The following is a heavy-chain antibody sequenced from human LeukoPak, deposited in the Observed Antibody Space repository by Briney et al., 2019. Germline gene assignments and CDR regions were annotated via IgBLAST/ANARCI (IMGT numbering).Heavy chain of an antibody. Sequence: SETLSLTCAVYGGSFSGYYWSWIRQPPGKGLEWIGEINHSGSTNYNPSLKSRVTISVDTSKNQFSLKLSSVTAADTAVYYCASGSNREYYDILTGYYLDYYYMDVSGKGTTVTVSS. CDR2: INHSGST. CDR3: ASGSNREYYDILTGYYLDYYYMDV. J-gene: IGHJ6*03. CDR1: GGSFSGYY. D-gene: IGHD3-9*01. V-gene: IGHV4-34*01.